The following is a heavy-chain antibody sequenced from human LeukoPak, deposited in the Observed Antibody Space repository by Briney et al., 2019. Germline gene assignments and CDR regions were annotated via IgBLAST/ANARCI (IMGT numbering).Heavy chain of an antibody. Sequence: ASVKVSCKASGYTFTRYGISWMRQPPGQGLEWMGWISGDNGNTKYAQRVQGRVTMSTDTPTTTAYMELGSLTSDDTAIYYCARSPLAGATRVDYWGQGTLVTVSS. V-gene: IGHV1-18*01. CDR1: GYTFTRYG. CDR3: ARSPLAGATRVDY. J-gene: IGHJ4*02. D-gene: IGHD1-26*01. CDR2: ISGDNGNT.